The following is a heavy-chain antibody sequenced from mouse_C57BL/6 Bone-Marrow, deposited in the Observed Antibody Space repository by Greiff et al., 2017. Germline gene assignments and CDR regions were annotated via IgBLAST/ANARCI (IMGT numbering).Heavy chain of an antibody. CDR3: ARQGAPYAMDY. CDR1: GYTFTSYW. Sequence: QVHVKQPGTELVKPGASVKLSCKASGYTFTSYWMHWVKQRPGQGLEWIGNINPSNGGTNYNEKFKSKATLTVDKSSSTAYMQLSSLTSEDSAVYYCARQGAPYAMDYWGQVTSVTVSS. J-gene: IGHJ4*01. D-gene: IGHD1-3*01. CDR2: INPSNGGT. V-gene: IGHV1-53*01.